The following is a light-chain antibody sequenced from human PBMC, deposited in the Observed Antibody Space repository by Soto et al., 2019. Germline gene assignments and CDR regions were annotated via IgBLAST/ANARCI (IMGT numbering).Light chain of an antibody. J-gene: IGLJ3*02. V-gene: IGLV2-14*01. Sequence: QSALTQPASVSGSPGQSITISCTGTSSDVGGYNYVSWYQQHPGKAPKLMIYEVNNRPSGVSDRFSVSKSGNTASLTISGLQVEDEADYYCSSFTSTNTWGFGGGTKLTVL. CDR2: EVN. CDR3: SSFTSTNTWG. CDR1: SSDVGGYNY.